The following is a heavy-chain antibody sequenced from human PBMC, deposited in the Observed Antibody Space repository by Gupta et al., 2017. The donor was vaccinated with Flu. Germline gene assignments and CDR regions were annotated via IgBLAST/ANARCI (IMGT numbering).Heavy chain of an antibody. CDR2: IIPMFGTT. CDR3: ARATAMTYIRGYYFDF. Sequence: SWVRHAPGQGLEWMGGIIPMFGTTSYAQRFRGRVTITADTSTSTAYMDLSSLRSEDTAVYYCARATAMTYIRGYYFDFWGQGTLVTVSS. J-gene: IGHJ4*02. V-gene: IGHV1-69*06. D-gene: IGHD5-18*01.